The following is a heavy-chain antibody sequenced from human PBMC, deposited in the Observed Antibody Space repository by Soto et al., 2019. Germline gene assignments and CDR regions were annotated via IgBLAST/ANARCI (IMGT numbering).Heavy chain of an antibody. Sequence: EVQLVESGGGLVQPGGSLRLSCTVSGFTFGDYWMTWVRQAPGKGLEWVANMNQDGSEKYYVDSVQGRFAISRDNAKNSLYLQMHSVSAEDTAVYYCASQRVSYAMDVWGQGTTVTVSS. V-gene: IGHV3-7*05. J-gene: IGHJ6*02. CDR2: MNQDGSEK. CDR3: ASQRVSYAMDV. D-gene: IGHD1-1*01. CDR1: GFTFGDYW.